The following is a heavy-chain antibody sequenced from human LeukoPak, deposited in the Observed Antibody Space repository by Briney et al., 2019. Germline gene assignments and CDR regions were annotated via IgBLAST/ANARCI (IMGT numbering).Heavy chain of an antibody. Sequence: GGSLRLSCAASGFTFSSYWMHWVRQAPGKGLVWVSRINSDGSSTSYADSVKGRFTISRDNAKNTLYLKMNSLRVEDTAVYYCARDLNYGDYFDYWGQGTLVTVSS. D-gene: IGHD4-17*01. CDR1: GFTFSSYW. J-gene: IGHJ4*02. V-gene: IGHV3-74*01. CDR3: ARDLNYGDYFDY. CDR2: INSDGSST.